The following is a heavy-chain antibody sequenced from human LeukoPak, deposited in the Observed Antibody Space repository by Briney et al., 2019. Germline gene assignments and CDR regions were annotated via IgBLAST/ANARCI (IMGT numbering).Heavy chain of an antibody. Sequence: GGSLRLSCAASGFTFSSYWMHWVRQAPGKGLVWVSRINTDGSSTSYADSVKGRFTISRDNAKNTLYLQMNSLRAEDTAVYYCARHYDFYYYYMDVRGKGTTVTVSS. D-gene: IGHD3-3*01. CDR2: INTDGSST. V-gene: IGHV3-74*01. J-gene: IGHJ6*03. CDR1: GFTFSSYW. CDR3: ARHYDFYYYYMDV.